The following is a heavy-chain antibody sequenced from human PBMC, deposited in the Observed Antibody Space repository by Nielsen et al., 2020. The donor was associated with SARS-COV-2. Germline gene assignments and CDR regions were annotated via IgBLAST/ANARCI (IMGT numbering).Heavy chain of an antibody. D-gene: IGHD3-10*01. CDR3: ASDTIGSNLYGMDV. Sequence: ASVKVSCKASGYTFTSYAMNWVRQAPGQGLEWMGWINTNTGNPTYAQGFTGRFVFSLDTSVSTACLQISSLKAEDTAVYYCASDTIGSNLYGMDVWGQGTTVTVSS. CDR1: GYTFTSYA. J-gene: IGHJ6*02. V-gene: IGHV7-4-1*02. CDR2: INTNTGNP.